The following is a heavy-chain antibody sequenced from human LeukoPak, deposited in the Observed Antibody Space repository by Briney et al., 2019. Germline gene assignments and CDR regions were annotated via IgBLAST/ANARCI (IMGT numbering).Heavy chain of an antibody. CDR2: ISSSSSYI. V-gene: IGHV3-21*01. J-gene: IGHJ3*02. Sequence: GGSLRLSCAASGFTFSSYSMNWVRQAPGKGLEWVSSISSSSSYIYYADSVKGRFTISRDNAKNSLYLQMNSLRAEDTAVYYCARDPGRRYFDWPTPTDAFDIWGQGTMVTVSS. CDR1: GFTFSSYS. D-gene: IGHD3-9*01. CDR3: ARDPGRRYFDWPTPTDAFDI.